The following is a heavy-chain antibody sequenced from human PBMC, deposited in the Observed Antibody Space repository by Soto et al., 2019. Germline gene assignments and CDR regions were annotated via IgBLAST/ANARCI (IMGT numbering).Heavy chain of an antibody. J-gene: IGHJ6*01. CDR3: ARDREAGYNFYYGMDV. CDR2: IYTSASI. D-gene: IGHD6-19*01. V-gene: IGHV4-4*07. Sequence: SETLSVTCSVSGADINTYSWTWIRQPAGKGLEWIGRIYTSASINYNPSLKGRVTLSVDTSTNQVSLRLAPVTAADTAIYYCARDREAGYNFYYGMDVWGQGTPVTVSS. CDR1: GADINTYS.